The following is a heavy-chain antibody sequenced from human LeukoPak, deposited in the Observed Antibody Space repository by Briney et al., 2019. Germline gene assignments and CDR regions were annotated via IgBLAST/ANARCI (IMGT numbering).Heavy chain of an antibody. CDR1: GFTFGEYA. J-gene: IGHJ4*02. CDR3: TRRGGWYSDY. CDR2: IRSKAYGGTT. V-gene: IGHV3-49*04. D-gene: IGHD6-19*01. Sequence: GRSLRLSCTASGFTFGEYAMSWVRQAPGKGLEGVGFIRSKAYGGTTEYAASVRGRFTISRDDSKGIAYLQMNSLKTEDTAVYYCTRRGGWYSDYWGQGTLVTVSS.